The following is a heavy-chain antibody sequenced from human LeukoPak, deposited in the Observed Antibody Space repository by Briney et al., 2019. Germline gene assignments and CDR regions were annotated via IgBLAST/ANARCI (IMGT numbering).Heavy chain of an antibody. J-gene: IGHJ4*02. CDR1: GGSISSYY. CDR2: IYYSGST. CDR3: AREKSSVRFRRGYFDY. V-gene: IGHV4-59*01. Sequence: SETLSLTCTVSGGSISSYYWSWIRQPPGKGLEWIGYIYYSGSTNYNPSLKSRVTISVDTSKNQFSLKLGSVTAADTAVYYCAREKSSVRFRRGYFDYWGQGTLVTVSS. D-gene: IGHD3-3*01.